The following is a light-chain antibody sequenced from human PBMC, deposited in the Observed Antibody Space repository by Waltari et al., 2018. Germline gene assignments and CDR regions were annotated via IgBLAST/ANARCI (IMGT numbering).Light chain of an antibody. CDR3: QQCYTFPYT. Sequence: DIVLTQSPDSLAVSLGERATINCKSSQSVVFSSNNKNYLAWYQQKPGQPPKLLITWASTRESGVPDRFSGSGSETDFTLTIISLQAEDVAVYYCQQCYTFPYTFGQGTKLEIK. V-gene: IGKV4-1*01. J-gene: IGKJ2*01. CDR2: WAS. CDR1: QSVVFSSNNKNY.